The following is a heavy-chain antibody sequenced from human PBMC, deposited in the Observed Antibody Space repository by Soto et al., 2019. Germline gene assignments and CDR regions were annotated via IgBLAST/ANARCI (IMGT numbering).Heavy chain of an antibody. J-gene: IGHJ3*01. Sequence: QVQLVQSGAEVKKPGASVKVSCKTSGYTFTGYGINWVRQAPGHGLEWMGWISVFNGNTKYGQNIQDRVIMTTDTSTSTAYMELRSLRSDYTAVYFCGRDGSGGIIDSWGQGTMLIGSS. D-gene: IGHD2-15*01. CDR3: GRDGSGGIIDS. CDR1: GYTFTGYG. CDR2: ISVFNGNT. V-gene: IGHV1-18*01.